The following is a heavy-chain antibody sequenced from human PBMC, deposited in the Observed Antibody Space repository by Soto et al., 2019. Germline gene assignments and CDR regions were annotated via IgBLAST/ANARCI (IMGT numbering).Heavy chain of an antibody. J-gene: IGHJ4*02. CDR2: IDPSDFSI. Sequence: PGESLKISCQGPGYSFTSYWVTWVRQVPGKGLEWMGRIDPSDFSINYSPSFRGRVIISADRSSNIAHLQWSSLEASDTAIYFCARGVKMTTPQNYFFDSWGQGTQVTVSS. CDR1: GYSFTSYW. V-gene: IGHV5-10-1*01. CDR3: ARGVKMTTPQNYFFDS. D-gene: IGHD3-10*01.